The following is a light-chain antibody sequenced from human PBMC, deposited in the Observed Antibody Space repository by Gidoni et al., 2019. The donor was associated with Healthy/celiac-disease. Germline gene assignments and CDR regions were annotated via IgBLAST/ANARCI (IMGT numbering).Light chain of an antibody. CDR2: AAS. V-gene: IGKV1-39*01. CDR1: QSISSY. J-gene: IGKJ2*01. Sequence: DIQMTQSPSSLSASVGDRVTITCRASQSISSYLNWYQQKPGKAPKLLIYAASSLQSGVPSRFSGSGSGTDFTLTISSPQPEDFATYYCQESYSIPYTFGQXTKLEIK. CDR3: QESYSIPYT.